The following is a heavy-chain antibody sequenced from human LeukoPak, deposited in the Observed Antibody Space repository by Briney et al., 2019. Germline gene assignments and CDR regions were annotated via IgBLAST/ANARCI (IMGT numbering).Heavy chain of an antibody. CDR3: ARSGGIAVAGSFDY. CDR2: IYHSGST. J-gene: IGHJ4*02. V-gene: IGHV4-4*02. D-gene: IGHD6-19*01. Sequence: SGTLSLTCAVSGGSISSSNWLSWVRQPPGKGLEWIGEIYHSGSTNYNPSLKSRVTISVDKSKNQFSLKLSSVTAADTAVYYCARSGGIAVAGSFDYWGQGTPVTVSS. CDR1: GGSISSSNW.